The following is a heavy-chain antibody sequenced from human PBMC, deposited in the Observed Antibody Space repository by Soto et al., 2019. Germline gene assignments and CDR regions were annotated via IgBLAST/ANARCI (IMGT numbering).Heavy chain of an antibody. CDR1: GYSFTSYW. CDR3: ARPDSSSSGMDV. CDR2: IDPSDSYT. J-gene: IGHJ6*02. Sequence: GESLKISCKGSGYSFTSYWISWVRQMPGKGLEWMGRIDPSDSYTNYSPSFQGHVTISADKSINTAYLQWSSLKASDTAMYYCARPDSSSSGMDVWGQGPTVTVSS. D-gene: IGHD6-6*01. V-gene: IGHV5-10-1*01.